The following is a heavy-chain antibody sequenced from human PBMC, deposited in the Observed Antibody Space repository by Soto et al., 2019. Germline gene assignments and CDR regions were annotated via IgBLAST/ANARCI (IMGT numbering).Heavy chain of an antibody. J-gene: IGHJ6*02. CDR2: IIPIFDTA. CDR3: ARNGTLTRYSYATDV. Sequence: VASVRGSCKDSGGTFSDSTINWVRQAPGQRLEWMGGIIPIFDTANYAEKFQGRVTITADESTSTSFMEVSSLRSEDTAVYYCARNGTLTRYSYATDVSGPGPLGTVS. CDR1: GGTFSDST. D-gene: IGHD1-1*01. V-gene: IGHV1-69*13.